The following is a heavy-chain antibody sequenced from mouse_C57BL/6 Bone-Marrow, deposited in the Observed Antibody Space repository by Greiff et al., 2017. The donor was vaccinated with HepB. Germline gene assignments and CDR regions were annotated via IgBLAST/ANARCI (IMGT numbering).Heavy chain of an antibody. V-gene: IGHV1-81*01. CDR1: GYTFTSYG. D-gene: IGHD2-5*01. Sequence: VQLQQSGAELARPGASVKLSCKASGYTFTSYGISWVKQRTGQGLEWIGEIYPRSGNTYYNEKFKGKATLTADKSSSTAYMELRSLTSEDSAVYFCARRNYSNYFAYWGQGTLVTVSA. CDR2: IYPRSGNT. CDR3: ARRNYSNYFAY. J-gene: IGHJ3*01.